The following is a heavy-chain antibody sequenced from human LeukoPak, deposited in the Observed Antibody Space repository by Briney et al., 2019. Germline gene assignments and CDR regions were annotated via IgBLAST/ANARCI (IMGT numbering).Heavy chain of an antibody. J-gene: IGHJ4*02. CDR1: GGSFSGYY. D-gene: IGHD2-15*01. Sequence: SETLSLTCAVYGGSFSGYYWSWIRQPPGKGLEWIGEINHSGSTNYNPSLKSRVTISVDTSKNQFSLKLSSVTAADTAAYYCATLGYCSGGSCYKNSYYFDYWGQGTLVTVSS. CDR3: ATLGYCSGGSCYKNSYYFDY. V-gene: IGHV4-34*01. CDR2: INHSGST.